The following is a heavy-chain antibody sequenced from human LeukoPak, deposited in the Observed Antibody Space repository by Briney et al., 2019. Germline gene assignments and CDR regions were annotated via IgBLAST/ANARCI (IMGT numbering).Heavy chain of an antibody. CDR1: GGTFSSYA. D-gene: IGHD2-2*01. CDR2: IIPILGIA. Sequence: GASVKVSCKASGGTFSSYAISWVRQAPGQGLEWMGRIIPILGIANYAQKFQGRVTITADKSTSTAYMELSSLRSEDTAVYYCARDLWVPAAPNYYYYYMDVWGKGTTVTVSS. J-gene: IGHJ6*03. V-gene: IGHV1-69*04. CDR3: ARDLWVPAAPNYYYYYMDV.